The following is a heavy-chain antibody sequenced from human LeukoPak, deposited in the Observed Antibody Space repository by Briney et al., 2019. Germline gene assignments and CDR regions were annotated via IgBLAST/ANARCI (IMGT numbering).Heavy chain of an antibody. D-gene: IGHD6-6*01. CDR2: INYSGST. CDR3: ARRAEYSSPFYYYYYMDV. J-gene: IGHJ6*03. V-gene: IGHV4-34*01. CDR1: VGSFSGYY. Sequence: PSETLSLTCAVYVGSFSGYYWSWIRQPPGKGLEWIREINYSGSTNYNPSLRSRVTISADTSKNQFSLKLTSVTAADTAVYYCARRAEYSSPFYYYYYMDVWAKGTTVTVSS.